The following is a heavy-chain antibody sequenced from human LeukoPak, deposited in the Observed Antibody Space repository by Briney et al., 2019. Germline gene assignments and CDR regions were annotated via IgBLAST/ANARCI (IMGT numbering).Heavy chain of an antibody. D-gene: IGHD2-2*02. CDR2: IHTAGDT. Sequence: PGGSLRLSCAASGFTFNNYDMHWVRQATGKGLEWVSAIHTAGDTHYSGSVKGRFTISRENAKNSLLLQMNNLRAGDTAVYYCARGSCSSGSCYKALNSWGQGTLVTVPS. V-gene: IGHV3-13*04. CDR1: GFTFNNYD. J-gene: IGHJ4*02. CDR3: ARGSCSSGSCYKALNS.